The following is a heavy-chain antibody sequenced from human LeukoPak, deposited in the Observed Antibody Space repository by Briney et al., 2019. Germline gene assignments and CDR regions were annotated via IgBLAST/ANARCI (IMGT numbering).Heavy chain of an antibody. V-gene: IGHV3-43*02. J-gene: IGHJ6*02. Sequence: GGSLRLSCAASGFTFDDYAMHWVRQAPGKGLEWVSLISGDGGSTYYADSVKGRFTISRDNSKNSLYLQMNSLRTEDTALYYCAKDMSSVGVVVAGYYYGMDVWGQGTTVTVSS. CDR2: ISGDGGST. CDR3: AKDMSSVGVVVAGYYYGMDV. CDR1: GFTFDDYA. D-gene: IGHD6-19*01.